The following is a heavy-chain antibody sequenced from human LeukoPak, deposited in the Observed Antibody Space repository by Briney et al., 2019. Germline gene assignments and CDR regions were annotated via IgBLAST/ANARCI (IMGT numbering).Heavy chain of an antibody. CDR1: GYTFTNYY. J-gene: IGHJ4*02. CDR2: LNPSGGST. D-gene: IGHD3-22*01. V-gene: IGHV1-46*01. CDR3: ARDRRYDSSGYSLDY. Sequence: GASVKVSCKASGYTFTNYYIHWVRQAPGEGLEWMGILNPSGGSTTDAQKFQGRLTMTRDTSTSTVYMEVSSLRSEDTAVYYCARDRRYDSSGYSLDYWGQGTLVTVSS.